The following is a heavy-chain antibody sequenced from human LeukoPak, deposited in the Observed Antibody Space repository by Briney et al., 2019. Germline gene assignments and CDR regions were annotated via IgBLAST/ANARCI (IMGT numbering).Heavy chain of an antibody. D-gene: IGHD6-13*01. CDR3: VRPQAGYSSSWFLY. J-gene: IGHJ4*02. CDR1: GASISSDY. Sequence: SETLSLTCTVSGASISSDYWSWIRQPPGKGLEWIGYISSRGSTNYNPSLKGRVTISLDTSKNQFSLKLMSMTAADTAVYFCVRPQAGYSSSWFLYWGQGALVTVSS. CDR2: ISSRGST. V-gene: IGHV4-59*01.